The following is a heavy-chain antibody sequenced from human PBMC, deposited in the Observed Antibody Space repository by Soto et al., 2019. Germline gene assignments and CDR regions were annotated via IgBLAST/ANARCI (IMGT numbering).Heavy chain of an antibody. CDR3: ARSQSYSGSGRYNKLMFDS. V-gene: IGHV4-30-2*01. D-gene: IGHD3-10*01. CDR1: GGSSSAVGDT. CDR2: IYHSGTF. Sequence: SETLSVTSAVSGGSSSAVGDTWSWIRQPPGGGLEWVRYIYHSGTFLYNPSLKTRLKISFDRSSNGFSLTLNSVTAADAAGDYCARSQSYSGSGRYNKLMFDSWSQGTQVTGSS. J-gene: IGHJ5*01.